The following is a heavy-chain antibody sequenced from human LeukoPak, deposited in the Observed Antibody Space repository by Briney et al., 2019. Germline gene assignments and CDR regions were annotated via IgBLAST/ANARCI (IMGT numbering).Heavy chain of an antibody. Sequence: GGSLRLSCAASGFTFSSYWMSWVRQAPGKGLEWVSYISSSSSTIYYADSVKGRFTISRDNAKNSLYLQMNSLRAEDTAVYYCARKGYCSSTSCYDYYYYGMDVWGQGTTVTVSS. CDR2: ISSSSSTI. CDR1: GFTFSSYW. V-gene: IGHV3-48*04. J-gene: IGHJ6*02. D-gene: IGHD2-2*01. CDR3: ARKGYCSSTSCYDYYYYGMDV.